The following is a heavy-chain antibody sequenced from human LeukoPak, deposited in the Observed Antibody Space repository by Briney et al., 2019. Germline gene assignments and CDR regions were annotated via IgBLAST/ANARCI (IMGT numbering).Heavy chain of an antibody. J-gene: IGHJ4*02. Sequence: GGSLRLSCAASGFSLSTYLMIWVRQAPGKGLEWVANIKHGGSEKYYVDSVEGRFTISSDDAKNSFYLEMNSIRVEDTVVYYCARGYGSGSYTPTKNWGQGVLVTVSS. CDR1: GFSLSTYL. V-gene: IGHV3-7*04. CDR2: IKHGGSEK. D-gene: IGHD3-10*01. CDR3: ARGYGSGSYTPTKN.